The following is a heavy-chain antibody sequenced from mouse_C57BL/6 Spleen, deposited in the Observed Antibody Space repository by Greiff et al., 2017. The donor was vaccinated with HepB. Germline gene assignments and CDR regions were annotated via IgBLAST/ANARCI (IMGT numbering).Heavy chain of an antibody. CDR1: GYTFTSYG. CDR2: IYPRSGNT. V-gene: IGHV1-81*01. Sequence: QVQLQQSGAELARPGASVKLSCKASGYTFTSYGISWVKQRTGQGLEWIGEIYPRSGNTYYNEKFKGKATLTADKSSSTAYMELRSLTSEDSAVYFCASRGGPDGEDWFAYWGQGTLVTVSA. J-gene: IGHJ3*01. CDR3: ASRGGPDGEDWFAY.